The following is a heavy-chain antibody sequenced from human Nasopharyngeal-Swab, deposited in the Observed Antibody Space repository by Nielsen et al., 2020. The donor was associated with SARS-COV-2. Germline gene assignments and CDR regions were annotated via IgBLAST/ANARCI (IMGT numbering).Heavy chain of an antibody. J-gene: IGHJ4*02. CDR3: TRYCSTTSCPRGFDY. Sequence: VRQAPGKRLEWVAHIKQGGTQQYYVDSVKGRFTISRGNAKNSLYLQMNSLRADDTAVYYCTRYCSTTSCPRGFDYWGQGTLVTVSS. D-gene: IGHD2-2*01. CDR2: IKQGGTQQ. V-gene: IGHV3-7*01.